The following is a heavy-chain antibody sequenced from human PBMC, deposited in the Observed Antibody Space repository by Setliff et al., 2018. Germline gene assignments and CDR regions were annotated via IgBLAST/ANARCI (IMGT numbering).Heavy chain of an antibody. CDR1: GGSLSADYY. Sequence: SETLFLTCTVSGGSLSADYYWSWIRQPAGKGLEWIGHVHPDGSTNYNPSLKSRMTISLDMSKNQFSLTLRSVTAADTAMYYCARGINSVSWTPKYWGRGTLVTVSS. D-gene: IGHD6-13*01. J-gene: IGHJ4*02. CDR3: ARGINSVSWTPKY. V-gene: IGHV4-4*08. CDR2: VHPDGST.